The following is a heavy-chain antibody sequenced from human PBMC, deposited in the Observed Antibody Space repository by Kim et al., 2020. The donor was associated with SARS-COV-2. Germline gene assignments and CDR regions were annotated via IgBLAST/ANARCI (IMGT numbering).Heavy chain of an antibody. CDR3: ARHKSLGVVAAPRHFDY. Sequence: SETLSLTCTVSGGSISSSSYYWGWIRQPPGKGLEWIGSIYYSGSTYYNPSLKSRVTISVDTSKNQFSLKLSSVTAADTAVYYCARHKSLGVVAAPRHFDYWGQGTLVTVSS. V-gene: IGHV4-39*01. CDR2: IYYSGST. CDR1: GGSISSSSYY. D-gene: IGHD2-15*01. J-gene: IGHJ4*02.